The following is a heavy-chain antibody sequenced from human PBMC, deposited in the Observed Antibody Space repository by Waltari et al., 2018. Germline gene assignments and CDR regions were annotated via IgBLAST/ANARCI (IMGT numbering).Heavy chain of an antibody. Sequence: EVQLVESGGGLLQPGGSLRLPCAASGFTVSSNYLSWARQAPGKGLEWVSVIYSGGSTYYADSVKGRFTISRDNSKNTLYLQMNSLRAEDTAVYYCARDHSSGWYYFDYWGQGTLVTVSS. CDR2: IYSGGST. CDR3: ARDHSSGWYYFDY. J-gene: IGHJ4*02. V-gene: IGHV3-53*01. CDR1: GFTVSSNY. D-gene: IGHD6-19*01.